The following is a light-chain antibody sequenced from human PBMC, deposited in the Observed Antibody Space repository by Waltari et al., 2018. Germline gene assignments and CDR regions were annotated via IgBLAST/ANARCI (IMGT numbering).Light chain of an antibody. J-gene: IGLJ1*01. CDR2: EGS. V-gene: IGLV2-23*03. CDR1: SSDVGSYNL. CDR3: CSYAGSSTFSYV. Sequence: QSALTQPASVSGSPGQSITISCTGTSSDVGSYNLVSWYQQHPGKAPKLMIYEGSKRPSGVSTRFSGSKSGNTASLTISGLQAEDEADYYCCSYAGSSTFSYVFGTGTKVTVL.